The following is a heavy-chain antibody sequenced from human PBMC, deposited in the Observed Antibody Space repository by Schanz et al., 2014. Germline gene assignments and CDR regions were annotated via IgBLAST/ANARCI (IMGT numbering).Heavy chain of an antibody. V-gene: IGHV3-23*04. D-gene: IGHD5-12*01. Sequence: EVQLVESGGGFVQPGGSLRLSCAASGFTFSSYAMSWVRQAPGKGLEWVSALSGSGGSTYYADSVEGRFTISRDNSRNTLYLQMNSLRTEDTAVYYCASPSGYSDYGTYFDFWGQGTLVTVSS. J-gene: IGHJ4*02. CDR1: GFTFSSYA. CDR2: LSGSGGST. CDR3: ASPSGYSDYGTYFDF.